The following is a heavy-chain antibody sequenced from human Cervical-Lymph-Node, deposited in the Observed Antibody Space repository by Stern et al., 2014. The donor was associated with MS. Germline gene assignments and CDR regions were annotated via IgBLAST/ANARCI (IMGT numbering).Heavy chain of an antibody. CDR2: ISGSGSTI. J-gene: IGHJ6*02. V-gene: IGHV3-48*02. Sequence: EEQLVESGGSLVQPGGSLRLSCAASGFTFSPYTMNWVRQAPGKGLEWVSYISGSGSTIYYAASVKGRFTISRDNAKNSLYLQMNSLRDEDTAIYYCARDLYLSYCGMDVWGQGTTVIVSS. CDR3: ARDLYLSYCGMDV. D-gene: IGHD3-10*01. CDR1: GFTFSPYT.